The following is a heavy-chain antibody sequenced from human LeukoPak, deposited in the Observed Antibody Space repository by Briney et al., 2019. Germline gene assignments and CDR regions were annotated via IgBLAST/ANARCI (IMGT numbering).Heavy chain of an antibody. D-gene: IGHD6-13*01. Sequence: PSETLSLTCAVYGGSFSGYYWSWIRQPPGKGLEWIGEINHSGSTNYNPSLKSRVTISVDTSKNQFSLKLSSVTAADTAVYYCARTPRGYSGSWYSGGWFAPWGKGTLVTVSS. J-gene: IGHJ5*02. CDR1: GGSFSGYY. CDR2: INHSGST. CDR3: ARTPRGYSGSWYSGGWFAP. V-gene: IGHV4-34*01.